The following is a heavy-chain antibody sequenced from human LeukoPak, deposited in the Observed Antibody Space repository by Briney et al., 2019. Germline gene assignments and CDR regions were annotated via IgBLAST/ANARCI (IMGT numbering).Heavy chain of an antibody. CDR2: IWYDGSNK. CDR3: AKGQDSSGYLDY. Sequence: SGGSLRLSCAASGFTFSSYGMHWVRRAPGEGLEWVAVIWYDGSNKYYADSVKGRFTISRDNSKNTLYLQMNSLRAEDTAVYYCAKGQDSSGYLDYWGQGTLVTVSS. V-gene: IGHV3-33*06. J-gene: IGHJ4*02. CDR1: GFTFSSYG. D-gene: IGHD3-22*01.